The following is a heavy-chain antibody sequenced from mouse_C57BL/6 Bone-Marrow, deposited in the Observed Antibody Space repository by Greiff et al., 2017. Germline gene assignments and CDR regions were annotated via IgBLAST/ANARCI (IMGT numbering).Heavy chain of an antibody. CDR3: ARGWLLREYYCDY. V-gene: IGHV1-64*01. CDR2: IHPNSGST. Sequence: VQLQQSGAELVKPGASVKLSCKASGYTFTSYWMHWVKQRPGQGLEWIGMIHPNSGSTNYNEKFKSKATLTVDKSSSTASMQHSSLTSEDSAVYYCARGWLLREYYCDYWGQGTTLTVSA. D-gene: IGHD2-3*01. CDR1: GYTFTSYW. J-gene: IGHJ2*01.